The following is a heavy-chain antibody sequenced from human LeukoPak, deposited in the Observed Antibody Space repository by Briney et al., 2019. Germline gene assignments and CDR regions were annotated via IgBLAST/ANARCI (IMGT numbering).Heavy chain of an antibody. J-gene: IGHJ1*01. CDR2: IHYSGST. CDR3: AGGDPAAYFQH. Sequence: PSETLSHTCTVSGGSIRSYYWSWIRQPPGKGLEWIGYIHYSGSTNYNPSLKSRVTISVDTSKKQFSLKLSSVTAADTAVFYCAGGDPAAYFQHWGQGTLVTVSS. V-gene: IGHV4-59*01. CDR1: GGSIRSYY. D-gene: IGHD2-21*02.